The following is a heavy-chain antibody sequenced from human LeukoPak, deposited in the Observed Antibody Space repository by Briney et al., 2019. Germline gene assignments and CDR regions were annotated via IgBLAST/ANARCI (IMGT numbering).Heavy chain of an antibody. J-gene: IGHJ2*01. V-gene: IGHV3-74*01. D-gene: IGHD4-17*01. CDR1: GFTFSSYW. CDR3: ARGHGDYPYWYFDL. CDR2: INSDGSST. Sequence: GGSLRLSCAASGFTFSSYWMHWVRQAPGKGLVWVSRINSDGSSTSYADSVKGRFTISRDNAKNTLYLQMNSLRAEDTAVYYCARGHGDYPYWYFDLWGRGTLVTVSS.